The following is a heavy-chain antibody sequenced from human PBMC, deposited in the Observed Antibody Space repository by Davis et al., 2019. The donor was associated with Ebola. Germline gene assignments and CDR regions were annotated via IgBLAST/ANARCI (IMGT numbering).Heavy chain of an antibody. CDR3: ARDGPDYYGLDV. CDR2: INPSAGYT. J-gene: IGHJ6*02. Sequence: ASVKVSCKAFGYIFTNYYVHWVRQAPGQGLEWMGVINPSAGYTNYAQKFQGRVTITRDTSTSTVYMEVRRLKSDDTAVYYCARDGPDYYGLDVWGQGTAVTVSS. CDR1: GYIFTNYY. V-gene: IGHV1-46*01.